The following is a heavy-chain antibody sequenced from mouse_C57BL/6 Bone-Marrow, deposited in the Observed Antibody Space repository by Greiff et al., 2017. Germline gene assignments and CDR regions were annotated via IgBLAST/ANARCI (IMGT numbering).Heavy chain of an antibody. J-gene: IGHJ1*03. V-gene: IGHV1-81*01. D-gene: IGHD2-5*01. Sequence: VKLMESGAELARPGASVKLSCKASGYTFTSYGISWVKQRTGQGLEWIGEIYPRSGNTYYNEKFKGKATLTADKSSSTAYMELRSLTSEDSAVYFCARAYYSNYGYFDVWGTGTTVTVSS. CDR3: ARAYYSNYGYFDV. CDR2: IYPRSGNT. CDR1: GYTFTSYG.